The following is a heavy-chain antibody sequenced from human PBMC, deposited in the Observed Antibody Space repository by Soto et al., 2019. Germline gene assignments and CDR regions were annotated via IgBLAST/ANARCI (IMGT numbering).Heavy chain of an antibody. J-gene: IGHJ4*02. Sequence: QVQLVESGGGVVQPGRSLRLSCAASGFTFRNHAMHWVRQAPGKGLEWVGLIWYDRTSKYYADSVKGRFTISRDNSKNTLYLEMNSLRVEDTAIYYCARDQGVVIIKDHWGQGTLVTVSS. V-gene: IGHV3-33*08. CDR2: IWYDRTSK. D-gene: IGHD6-6*01. CDR1: GFTFRNHA. CDR3: ARDQGVVIIKDH.